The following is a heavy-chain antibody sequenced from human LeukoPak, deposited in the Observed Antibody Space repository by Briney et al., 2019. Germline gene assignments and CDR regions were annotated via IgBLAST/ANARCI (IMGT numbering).Heavy chain of an antibody. CDR1: GFTFRDYY. D-gene: IGHD4-17*01. CDR2: ISSSGSTI. Sequence: GGSLRLSCAASGFTFRDYYMSWIRQAPGKGLEWVSYISSSGSTIYYADSVKGRFTISRDNAKNSLYLQMNSLRAEDTAVYYCASFDYENAFDIWGQGTMVTVSS. V-gene: IGHV3-11*01. J-gene: IGHJ3*02. CDR3: ASFDYENAFDI.